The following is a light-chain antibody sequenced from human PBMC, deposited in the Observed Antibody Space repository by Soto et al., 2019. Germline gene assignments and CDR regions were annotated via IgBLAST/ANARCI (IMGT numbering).Light chain of an antibody. CDR1: KNDVGFYDL. V-gene: IGLV2-8*01. Sequence: QSALTQPPSASGSPGQSVTISCTGTKNDVGFYDLVSWYQHHPGKAPRLIIYEVVQRPSGVPDRFSGSKSGNTASLTVSGLQAADEADYFCKSYAGSNTYVFGSGTKLTVL. CDR3: KSYAGSNTYV. J-gene: IGLJ1*01. CDR2: EVV.